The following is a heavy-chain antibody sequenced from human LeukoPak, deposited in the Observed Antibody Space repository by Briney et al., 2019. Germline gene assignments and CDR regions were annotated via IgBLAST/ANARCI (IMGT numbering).Heavy chain of an antibody. CDR1: GFTFDNYA. CDR2: ISWNSGSI. J-gene: IGHJ4*02. Sequence: GGSLRLSCAASGFTFDNYAMHWVRQAPGKGLEWVSGISWNSGSIDYADSVKGRFTISRDNAKNSLYLQMNSLRAEDMALYFCTRSTGWYNYFDYWGQGTLVTVSS. D-gene: IGHD6-19*01. CDR3: TRSTGWYNYFDY. V-gene: IGHV3-9*03.